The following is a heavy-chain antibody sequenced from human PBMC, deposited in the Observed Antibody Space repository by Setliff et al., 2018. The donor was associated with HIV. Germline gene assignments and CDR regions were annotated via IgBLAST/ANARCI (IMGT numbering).Heavy chain of an antibody. CDR2: LDPEDGKT. J-gene: IGHJ6*03. CDR3: ARGGYCSGGSCYPLNDYFYYMDV. V-gene: IGHV1-24*01. D-gene: IGHD2-15*01. CDR1: GYTLTEVS. Sequence: ASVKVSCKVSGYTLTEVSMHWVRQAPGEGLEWMGGLDPEDGKTIHAQKFQGRVSMTEDTSTDTASMELRGLRFDDTAVYYCARGGYCSGGSCYPLNDYFYYMDVWGKGTTVTVSS.